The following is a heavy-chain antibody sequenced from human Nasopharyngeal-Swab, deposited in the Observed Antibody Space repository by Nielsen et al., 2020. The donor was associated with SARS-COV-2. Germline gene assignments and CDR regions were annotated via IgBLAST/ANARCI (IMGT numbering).Heavy chain of an antibody. V-gene: IGHV4-61*08. CDR2: IYYSGST. CDR1: GGSISSGGYS. CDR3: ARDQVYYYGMDV. J-gene: IGHJ6*02. Sequence: SGTLSPPCTVPGGSISSGGYSWSSIRQHPGKGLEWIGYIYYSGSTNYNPSLNSRVTISVETSKNQFSLKLSSVTAADTAVYYCARDQVYYYGMDVWGQGTTVTVSS.